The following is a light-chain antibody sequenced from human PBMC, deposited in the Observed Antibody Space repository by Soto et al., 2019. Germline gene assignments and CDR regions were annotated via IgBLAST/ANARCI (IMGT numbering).Light chain of an antibody. V-gene: IGLV1-51*01. CDR1: SSNIGGNS. CDR3: GSWDSSLSAYV. Sequence: QSVMTQPPSVSAAPGQRVTISCSGRSSNIGGNSVSWYQQLPGTAPKLLIYDDDKRPSGIPDRFSGSKSATSATLGITGFQTGDEADYYCGSWDSSLSAYVFGTGTKVTVL. J-gene: IGLJ1*01. CDR2: DDD.